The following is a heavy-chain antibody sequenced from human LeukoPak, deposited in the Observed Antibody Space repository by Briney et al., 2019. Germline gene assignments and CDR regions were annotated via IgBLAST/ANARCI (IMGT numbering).Heavy chain of an antibody. CDR2: IYYSGST. D-gene: IGHD3-22*01. J-gene: IGHJ4*02. CDR1: GGSISSGDYY. CDR3: AGRQHSSGYYYFDY. Sequence: SETLSLTCTVSGGSISSGDYYWSWIRQPPGKGLEWIGYIYYSGSTYYNPSLKSRVTISVDTSKNQFSLKLSSVTAADTAVYCCAGRQHSSGYYYFDYWGQGTLVTVSS. V-gene: IGHV4-30-4*01.